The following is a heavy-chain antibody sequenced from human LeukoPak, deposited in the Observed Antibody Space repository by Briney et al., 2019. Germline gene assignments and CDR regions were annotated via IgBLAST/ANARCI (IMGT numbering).Heavy chain of an antibody. CDR1: GGSISGYY. CDR2: VYTSGST. D-gene: IGHD3-10*01. Sequence: SETLSLTCTVSGGSISGYYWSWIRQPAGKGLDWIGRVYTSGSTNYNPSLKSRVTMSVDTSKNQFSLKLSSVTAADTAVYYCARYYYGSGSYSNTFQHWGQGTLVTVSS. J-gene: IGHJ1*01. CDR3: ARYYYGSGSYSNTFQH. V-gene: IGHV4-4*07.